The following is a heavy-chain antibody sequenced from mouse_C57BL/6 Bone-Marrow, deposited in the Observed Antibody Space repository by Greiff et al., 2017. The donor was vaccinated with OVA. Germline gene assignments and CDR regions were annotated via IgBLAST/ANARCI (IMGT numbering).Heavy chain of an antibody. Sequence: VQLQQSGTVLARPGASVKMSCKTSGYTFTSYWMHWVKQRPGQGLEWIGAIYPGNSDTSYNQKFKGKAKLTAVTSASTAYMELSSLTNEVSAVYCCTGDSSGPAWFAYWGQGTLVTVSA. CDR2: IYPGNSDT. CDR3: TGDSSGPAWFAY. D-gene: IGHD3-2*02. CDR1: GYTFTSYW. V-gene: IGHV1-5*01. J-gene: IGHJ3*01.